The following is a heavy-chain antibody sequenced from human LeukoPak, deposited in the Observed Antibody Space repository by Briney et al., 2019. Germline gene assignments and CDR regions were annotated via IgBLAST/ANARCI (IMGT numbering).Heavy chain of an antibody. CDR2: IYSGGST. D-gene: IGHD2-21*02. J-gene: IGHJ5*02. CDR3: AHTNLAYCGGDCYENWFDP. V-gene: IGHV3-53*04. CDR1: GFTVSSNY. Sequence: PGGSLRLSCAASGFTVSSNYMSWVRQAPGKGLEWVSVIYSGGSTYYADSVKGRFTISRHNSKNTLYLQMNSLRAEDTAVYYCAHTNLAYCGGDCYENWFDPWGQGTLVTVSS.